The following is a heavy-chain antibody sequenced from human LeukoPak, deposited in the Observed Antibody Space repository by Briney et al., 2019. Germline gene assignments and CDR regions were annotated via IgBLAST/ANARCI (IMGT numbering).Heavy chain of an antibody. CDR1: GFTVCNAW. CDR2: IKSKTDGGTT. V-gene: IGHV3-15*01. Sequence: GGSLRLSCVASGFTVCNAWMSWVRQAPGKGLEWIGRIKSKTDGGTTDYAAPVKGRFTISRDASKNTLYLQMNSLKTDDTAVYYCTTAPSYADYWGQGTLVTVSS. J-gene: IGHJ4*02. CDR3: TTAPSYADY. D-gene: IGHD3-10*01.